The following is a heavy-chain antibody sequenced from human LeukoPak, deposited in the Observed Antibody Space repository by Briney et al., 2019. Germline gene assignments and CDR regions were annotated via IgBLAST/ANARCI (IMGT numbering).Heavy chain of an antibody. V-gene: IGHV4-31*03. CDR1: GDSISSGGYY. J-gene: IGHJ4*02. Sequence: SQTLSLTCTVSGDSISSGGYYWSWIRQHPGKGLEWIGYIYDIGSTYYSPSLKSRVVISVDTSKNQFSLKVYSVTAADTAVYYCARQYCSGGSYYAGSFDFWGQGTLVTVSS. CDR3: ARQYCSGGSYYAGSFDF. CDR2: IYDIGST. D-gene: IGHD2-15*01.